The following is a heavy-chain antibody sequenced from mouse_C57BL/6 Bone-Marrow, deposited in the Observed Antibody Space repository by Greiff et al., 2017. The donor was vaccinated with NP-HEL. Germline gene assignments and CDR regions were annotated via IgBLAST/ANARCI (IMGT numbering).Heavy chain of an antibody. CDR2: FYPGSGSI. D-gene: IGHD3-2*02. CDR1: GYTFTEYT. V-gene: IGHV1-62-2*01. J-gene: IGHJ3*01. Sequence: QVQLQQSGAELVKPGASVKLSCKASGYTFTEYTIHWVKQRSGQGLEWIGWFYPGSGSIKYNEKFKDKATLTADKSSSTVYMELSRLTSEDSAVYFLARHEKGDSSGPAWFAYWGQGTLVTVSA. CDR3: ARHEKGDSSGPAWFAY.